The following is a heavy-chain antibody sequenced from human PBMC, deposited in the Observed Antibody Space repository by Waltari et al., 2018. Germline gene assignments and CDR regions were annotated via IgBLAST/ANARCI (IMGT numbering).Heavy chain of an antibody. CDR3: ARGPKPTIFGVVIKNWFDP. CDR1: GYTFTSYD. J-gene: IGHJ5*02. V-gene: IGHV1-8*01. Sequence: QVQLVQSGAEVKKPGASVKVSCKASGYTFTSYDINWVRTAHGQGPEWMGWMNPNSGNTGYAQKFQGRVTMTRNTSISTAYMELSSLRSEDTAVYYCARGPKPTIFGVVIKNWFDPWGQGTLVTVSS. CDR2: MNPNSGNT. D-gene: IGHD3-3*01.